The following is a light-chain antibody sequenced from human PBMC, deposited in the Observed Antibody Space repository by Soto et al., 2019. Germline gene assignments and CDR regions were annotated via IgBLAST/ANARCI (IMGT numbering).Light chain of an antibody. CDR3: SSYTSISTRV. CDR2: EVT. CDR1: SSDVGHYNY. Sequence: QSALTQPASVSGCPGQSITISCTGTSSDVGHYNYVSWYQQHPGKGPKLLIYEVTNRPSGISNSFSGSKSGNTASLTISGLQAEDEADYYCSSYTSISTRVFGTGTRSPS. V-gene: IGLV2-14*01. J-gene: IGLJ1*01.